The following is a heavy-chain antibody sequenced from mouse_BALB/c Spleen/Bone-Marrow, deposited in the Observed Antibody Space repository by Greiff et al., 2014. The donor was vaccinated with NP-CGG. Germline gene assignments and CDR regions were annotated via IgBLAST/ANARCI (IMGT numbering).Heavy chain of an antibody. V-gene: IGHV1-7*01. Sequence: LEESGAELAKPGASVKMSCRASGYTFTTYWMHWVKQRPGQGLEWIGYINPSTGYTDYNQKFKDKATLTADKSSSTAYLQLSSLTSEDSAVYYCSRSGIDYWGQGTTLTVSS. J-gene: IGHJ2*01. CDR3: SRSGIDY. D-gene: IGHD3-2*02. CDR2: INPSTGYT. CDR1: GYTFTTYW.